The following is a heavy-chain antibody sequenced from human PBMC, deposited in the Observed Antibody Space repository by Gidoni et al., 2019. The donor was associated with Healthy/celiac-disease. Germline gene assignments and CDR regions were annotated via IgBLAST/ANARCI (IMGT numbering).Heavy chain of an antibody. D-gene: IGHD6-19*01. CDR1: GFTFSIYG. Sequence: QVQLVESGGGVVPPGRSLRLSCAASGFTFSIYGMHWVRQAPGKGLEWVAVISYDGSNKYYADSVKGRFTISRDNSKNTLYLQMNSLRAEDTAVYYCAKERGSSGWYLWYYYGMDVWGQGTTVTVSS. CDR2: ISYDGSNK. CDR3: AKERGSSGWYLWYYYGMDV. J-gene: IGHJ6*02. V-gene: IGHV3-30*18.